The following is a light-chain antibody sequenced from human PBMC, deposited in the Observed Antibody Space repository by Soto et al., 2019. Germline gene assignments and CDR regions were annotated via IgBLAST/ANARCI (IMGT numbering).Light chain of an antibody. CDR2: KAS. CDR3: QQYDSYPLT. Sequence: DIHMTQSPSTLSASVGDRVTITCRASQSISNFLAWYQQKAGKAPEFLIYKASSLESGVPSRFSGSGSGTEFTLSIISLQPDDFATYYCQQYDSYPLTFGGGTKVDIK. V-gene: IGKV1-5*03. J-gene: IGKJ4*01. CDR1: QSISNF.